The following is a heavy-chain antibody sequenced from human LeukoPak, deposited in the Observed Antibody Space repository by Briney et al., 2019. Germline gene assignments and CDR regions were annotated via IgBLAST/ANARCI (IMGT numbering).Heavy chain of an antibody. J-gene: IGHJ3*02. D-gene: IGHD2-15*01. CDR1: GFTFSSYS. CDR3: ARSGYPGAFDI. Sequence: GGSLRLSCATSGFTFSSYSMNWVRQAPGKGLEWVSSISSSSSYIYYADSVKGRFIISRDNAKNSLYLQMSSLRADDTAVYYCARSGYPGAFDIWGQGTMVTVSS. CDR2: ISSSSSYI. V-gene: IGHV3-21*01.